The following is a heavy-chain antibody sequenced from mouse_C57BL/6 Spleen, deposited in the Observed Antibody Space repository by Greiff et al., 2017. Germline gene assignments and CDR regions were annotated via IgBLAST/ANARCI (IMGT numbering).Heavy chain of an antibody. D-gene: IGHD4-1*02. CDR2: IRNKANNHAT. CDR1: GFTFSDAW. Sequence: EVKLQESGGGLVQPGGSMKLSCAASGFTFSDAWMDWVRQSPEKGLEWVAEIRNKANNHATYYAESVKGRFTISRDDSKSSVYLQMNSIRAEDTGIYYCTRPQLFYAMDYWGQGTSVTVSS. J-gene: IGHJ4*01. V-gene: IGHV6-6*01. CDR3: TRPQLFYAMDY.